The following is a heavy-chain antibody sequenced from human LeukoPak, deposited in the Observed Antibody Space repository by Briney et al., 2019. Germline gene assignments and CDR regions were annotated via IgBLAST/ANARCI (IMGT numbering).Heavy chain of an antibody. V-gene: IGHV1-18*01. Sequence: GASVKVSCKASGYTFTSYGISWVRQAPGQGLEWMGWISAYNGNTNYAQKFQGRVTMTRDTSISTAYMELSRLRSDDTAVYYCARARRSTIDYYDSSGSLYYFDYWGQGTLVTVSS. CDR2: ISAYNGNT. CDR3: ARARRSTIDYYDSSGSLYYFDY. D-gene: IGHD3-22*01. J-gene: IGHJ4*02. CDR1: GYTFTSYG.